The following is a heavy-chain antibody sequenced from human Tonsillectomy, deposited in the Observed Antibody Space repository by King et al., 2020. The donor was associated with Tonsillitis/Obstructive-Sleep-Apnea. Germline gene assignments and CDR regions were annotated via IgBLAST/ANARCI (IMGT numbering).Heavy chain of an antibody. V-gene: IGHV4-59*01. Sequence: VQLQESGPGLVKPSETLSLTCTVSGGSISSYYCSWIRQPPGKGLEWIGYIYYSGSTNYTPSLKSRVTISVDTSKTQFSLSLGSVTAADTAVYYCARIQDDCWSGYYNSYWGQGTLVTVSS. J-gene: IGHJ4*02. CDR3: ARIQDDCWSGYYNSY. CDR2: IYYSGST. CDR1: GGSISSYY. D-gene: IGHD3-3*01.